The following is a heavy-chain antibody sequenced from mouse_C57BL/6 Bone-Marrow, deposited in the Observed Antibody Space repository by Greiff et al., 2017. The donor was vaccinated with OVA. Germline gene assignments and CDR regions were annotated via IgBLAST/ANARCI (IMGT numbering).Heavy chain of an antibody. V-gene: IGHV1-19*01. CDR3: AREGQNWYCDV. Sequence: EVQLQQSGPVLVKPGASVKMSCKASGYTFTDYYMNWVKQSHGRSLEWIGVINPYNGGTSYNQKFKGKATLTVDKSSSTAYMELNSLTSEDSAVYYCAREGQNWYCDVWGTGTAVTVSA. D-gene: IGHD3-3*01. CDR2: INPYNGGT. J-gene: IGHJ1*03. CDR1: GYTFTDYY.